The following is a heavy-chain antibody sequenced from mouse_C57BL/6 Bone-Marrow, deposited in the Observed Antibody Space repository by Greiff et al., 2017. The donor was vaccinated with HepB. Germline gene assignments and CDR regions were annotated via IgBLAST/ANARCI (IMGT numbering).Heavy chain of an antibody. CDR2: IDPSDSYT. Sequence: QVQLQQPGAELVKPGASVKLSCKASGYTFTSYWMQWVKQRPGQGLEWIGEIDPSDSYTNYNQKFKGKATLTVDTSSSTAYMQLSSLTSEDSAVYYCARKRDDGYYQGFAYWGQGTLVTVSA. D-gene: IGHD2-3*01. V-gene: IGHV1-50*01. CDR1: GYTFTSYW. J-gene: IGHJ3*01. CDR3: ARKRDDGYYQGFAY.